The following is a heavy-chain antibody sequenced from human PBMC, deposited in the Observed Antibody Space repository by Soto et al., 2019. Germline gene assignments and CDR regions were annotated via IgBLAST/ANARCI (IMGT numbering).Heavy chain of an antibody. CDR2: ISTNTSHI. Sequence: GGSLRLSCAASGFIFRSYSMNWVRQAPGKGLEWVSSISTNTSHIYYADSVKGRMTMSRDNAKNSIYLQMNKLRAEDTAMYYCARDYGNFDYWGQGTLVTVSS. D-gene: IGHD3-10*01. CDR1: GFIFRSYS. V-gene: IGHV3-21*01. J-gene: IGHJ4*02. CDR3: ARDYGNFDY.